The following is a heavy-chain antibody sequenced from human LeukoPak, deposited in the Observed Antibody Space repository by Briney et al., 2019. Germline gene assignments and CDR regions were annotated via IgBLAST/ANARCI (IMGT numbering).Heavy chain of an antibody. CDR2: IIPIFGTA. J-gene: IGHJ5*02. Sequence: ASVKVSCKASGGTFSSYAISWVRQAPGQGLEWMGGIIPIFGTANYAQKFQGRVTITADESTSTAYMELSSLRSEDTAVYYCARDLVIGTNGVCYSNWLDPWGQGTLVTVSS. V-gene: IGHV1-69*13. D-gene: IGHD2-8*01. CDR1: GGTFSSYA. CDR3: ARDLVIGTNGVCYSNWLDP.